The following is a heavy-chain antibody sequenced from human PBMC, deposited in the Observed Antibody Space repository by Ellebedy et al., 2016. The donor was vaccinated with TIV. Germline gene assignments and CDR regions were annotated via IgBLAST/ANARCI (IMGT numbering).Heavy chain of an antibody. Sequence: PGGSLRLSCAASGFSFRNYYMSWLRQAPGKGLEWVSYISNSGSTLYYADSVKGRLTISRENSKNRLYFQMNSLRAEDTAVYYCAGYREYSYGFSHFYGLNVWGQGTTVTVSS. CDR3: AGYREYSYGFSHFYGLNV. V-gene: IGHV3-11*04. D-gene: IGHD5-18*01. J-gene: IGHJ6*02. CDR2: ISNSGSTL. CDR1: GFSFRNYY.